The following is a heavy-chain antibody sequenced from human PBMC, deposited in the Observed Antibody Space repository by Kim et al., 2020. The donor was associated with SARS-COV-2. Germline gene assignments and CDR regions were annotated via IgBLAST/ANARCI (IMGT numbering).Heavy chain of an antibody. V-gene: IGHV3-66*01. D-gene: IGHD4-17*01. CDR3: ASIYGAFVY. CDR2: VST. J-gene: IGHJ4*02. Sequence: VSTYYADSVKGRYTNSRDNSKITLYLTMNSRRAEDTGVYYCASIYGAFVYWGQGTLVTVSS.